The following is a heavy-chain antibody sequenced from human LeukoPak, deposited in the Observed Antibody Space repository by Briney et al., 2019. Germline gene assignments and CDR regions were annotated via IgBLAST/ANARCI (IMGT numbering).Heavy chain of an antibody. Sequence: GGSLRLSCAASGFTFSSYWMHWVRQAPGKGLEWVSYISSSSSTIYYADSVKGRFTISRDNAKNSLYLQMNSLRDEDTAVYYCARTMYYDSSGYLTWGQGTLVTVSS. CDR2: ISSSSSTI. J-gene: IGHJ5*02. D-gene: IGHD3-22*01. CDR3: ARTMYYDSSGYLT. CDR1: GFTFSSYW. V-gene: IGHV3-48*02.